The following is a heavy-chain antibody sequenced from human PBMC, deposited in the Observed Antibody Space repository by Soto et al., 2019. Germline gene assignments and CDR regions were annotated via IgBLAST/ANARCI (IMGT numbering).Heavy chain of an antibody. CDR1: GGIFSTYA. J-gene: IGHJ4*02. CDR2: IIPLFGPP. CDR3: ARDRDDYGSGNYYNRIDF. V-gene: IGHV1-69*01. Sequence: QVQLVQSGAEVQKPGSSVKVSCKASGGIFSTYAISWLRQAPGQGLEWMGGIIPLFGPPNYAQRFQGRVTITADESTSTAYMELSRLRSEDTAGYYCARDRDDYGSGNYYNRIDFWGQGTLVTVSS. D-gene: IGHD3-10*01.